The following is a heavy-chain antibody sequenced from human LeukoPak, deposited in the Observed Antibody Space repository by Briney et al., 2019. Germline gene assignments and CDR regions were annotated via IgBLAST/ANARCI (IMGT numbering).Heavy chain of an antibody. V-gene: IGHV3-23*01. Sequence: PSASLRLSCVASGFTFSNYPMSSVPQAPGKGVECVSAITGSGTSTYYAESLKGRFTISRDNSKNAVFLQMNSLRHEDTAIYYCVIWGDYDVLTGYYVPDYWGQGTLVTVSS. D-gene: IGHD3-9*01. CDR1: GFTFSNYP. CDR3: VIWGDYDVLTGYYVPDY. J-gene: IGHJ4*02. CDR2: ITGSGTST.